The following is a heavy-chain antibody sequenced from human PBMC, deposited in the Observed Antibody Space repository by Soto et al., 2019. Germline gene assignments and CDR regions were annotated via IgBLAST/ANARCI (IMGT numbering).Heavy chain of an antibody. V-gene: IGHV1-8*01. CDR1: GYTFTSYD. D-gene: IGHD3-9*01. CDR3: ARYGVLRYFDWLTLAAIRRYYYYGMDV. CDR2: MNPNSGNT. Sequence: ASVKVSCKASGYTFTSYDINWVRQATGQGLEWMGWMNPNSGNTGYAQKFQGRVTMTRNTSISTAYMELSSLRSEDTAVYYCARYGVLRYFDWLTLAAIRRYYYYGMDVWGLG. J-gene: IGHJ6*02.